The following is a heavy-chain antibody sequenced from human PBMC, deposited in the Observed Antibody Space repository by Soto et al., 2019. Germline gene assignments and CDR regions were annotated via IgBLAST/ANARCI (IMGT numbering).Heavy chain of an antibody. V-gene: IGHV3-33*01. CDR2: IWYDGSKK. D-gene: IGHD5-12*01. J-gene: IGHJ4*02. Sequence: VQLVESGGGVVQPGRSLRLSCAASGFTFSNYGFHWVRQAPGKGLEWVAVIWYDGSKKYYVDSVEGRFTISRDNSKNTLYLQMDSLRAEDTAVYHCARDLGSTNYYFDYWGLGTLVTVSS. CDR1: GFTFSNYG. CDR3: ARDLGSTNYYFDY.